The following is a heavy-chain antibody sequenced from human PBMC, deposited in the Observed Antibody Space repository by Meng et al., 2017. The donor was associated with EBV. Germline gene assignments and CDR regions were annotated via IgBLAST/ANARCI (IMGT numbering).Heavy chain of an antibody. CDR1: GGPFRYYA. V-gene: IGHV1-69*01. J-gene: IGHJ4*02. CDR2: FLPRLGAP. Sequence: VQLGQAAAEVKKPGSSVKASCKTSGGPFRYYAISWVRQAPGQGLEWLGGFLPRLGAPNYAQKFHGRVKITADESTSTHYMDLSSLRSEDTAIYYCASESGRGYTPDYWGQGTLVTVAS. CDR3: ASESGRGYTPDY. D-gene: IGHD3-10*01.